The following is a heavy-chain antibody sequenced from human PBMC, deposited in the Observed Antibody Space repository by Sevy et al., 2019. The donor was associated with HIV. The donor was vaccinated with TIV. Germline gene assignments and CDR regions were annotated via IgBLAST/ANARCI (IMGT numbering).Heavy chain of an antibody. D-gene: IGHD6-19*01. J-gene: IGHJ4*02. CDR3: ARYRVAGNFDY. V-gene: IGHV4-34*01. Sequence: SETLSPTCAVYGGSFSGYYWSWIRQPPGKGLEWIGEINHSGSTNYNPSLKSRVTISVDTSKNQFSLKLNSVTAADTAVYYCARYRVAGNFDYWGQGTLVTVSS. CDR2: INHSGST. CDR1: GGSFSGYY.